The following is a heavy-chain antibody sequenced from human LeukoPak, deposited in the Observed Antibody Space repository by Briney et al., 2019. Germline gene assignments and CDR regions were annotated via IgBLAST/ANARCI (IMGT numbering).Heavy chain of an antibody. CDR3: ARLGKKYYDFWSGYYYLGGDGMDV. J-gene: IGHJ6*02. Sequence: ASVKGSCKASGYTFTSDDINWVREATGQGLEWMGWMNPNSGNTGYAQKFQGRVTMTRNTSISTAYMELSSLRSEDTAVYYCARLGKKYYDFWSGYYYLGGDGMDVWGQGTTVTVSS. D-gene: IGHD3-3*01. CDR1: GYTFTSDD. CDR2: MNPNSGNT. V-gene: IGHV1-8*01.